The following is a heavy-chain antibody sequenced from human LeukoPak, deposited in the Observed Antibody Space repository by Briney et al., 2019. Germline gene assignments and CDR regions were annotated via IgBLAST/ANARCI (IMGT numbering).Heavy chain of an antibody. Sequence: PSETLSLTCTVSGGSISSYYWSWIRQPAGKGLEWIGRIYTSGSTHYNPSLKSRVTMSVDTSKNQFSLKLSSVTAADTAVYYCARDVVVVPAATLYYYYYYMDVWGKGTTVTVSS. D-gene: IGHD2-2*01. J-gene: IGHJ6*03. CDR1: GGSISSYY. V-gene: IGHV4-4*07. CDR3: ARDVVVVPAATLYYYYYYMDV. CDR2: IYTSGST.